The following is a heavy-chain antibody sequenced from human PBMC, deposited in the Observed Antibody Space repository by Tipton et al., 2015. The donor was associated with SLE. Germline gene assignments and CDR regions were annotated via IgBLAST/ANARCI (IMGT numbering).Heavy chain of an antibody. CDR2: ITPSGST. D-gene: IGHD2-15*01. CDR3: AGAWQGYCSGGTCYVLDY. J-gene: IGHJ4*02. CDR1: GGSFNGYY. V-gene: IGHV4-34*01. Sequence: TLSLTCAVYGGSFNGYYWSWIRQPPGKGLEWIGEITPSGSTNCNPSLKSRVTLSVDTSKSQFSLDLTSVTAADTAVYYCAGAWQGYCSGGTCYVLDYWGQGTLVTVSS.